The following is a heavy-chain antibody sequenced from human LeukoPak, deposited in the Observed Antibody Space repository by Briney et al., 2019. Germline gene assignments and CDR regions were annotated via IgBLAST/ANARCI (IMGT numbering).Heavy chain of an antibody. J-gene: IGHJ4*02. D-gene: IGHD3-22*01. CDR2: IKQDGSEK. CDR3: ARGGSGYYPHFDY. V-gene: IGHV3-7*01. CDR1: GFTFTSYW. Sequence: PGGSLRLSCVASGFTFTSYWMSWVRQAPGKGLEWVANIKQDGSEKYYVDSVEGRFTISRDNAKNSLYLQMNSLRAEDTAVYYCARGGSGYYPHFDYWGQGTLVTVSS.